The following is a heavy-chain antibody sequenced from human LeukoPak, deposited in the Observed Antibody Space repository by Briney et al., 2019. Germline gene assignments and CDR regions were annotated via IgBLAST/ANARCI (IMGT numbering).Heavy chain of an antibody. CDR3: ATAVAEGSYFDY. V-gene: IGHV1-24*01. J-gene: IGHJ4*02. CDR1: GYTLTELS. Sequence: ASVKVSCKVSGYTLTELSMHWVRQAPGKGLEWMGGFDPEDGETIYAQKFQGRVTMTEDTSTDTAYMELSSLRSEDTAVYYCATAVAEGSYFDYWGQGTLVTVSP. CDR2: FDPEDGET. D-gene: IGHD2-15*01.